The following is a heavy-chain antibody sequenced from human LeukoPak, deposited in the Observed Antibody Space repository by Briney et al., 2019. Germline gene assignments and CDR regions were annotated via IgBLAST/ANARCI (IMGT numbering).Heavy chain of an antibody. J-gene: IGHJ4*02. CDR1: GFTFSSYW. V-gene: IGHV3-7*01. Sequence: PGGSLRLSCEASGFTFSSYWMTWVRQAPGKGLEWVAIIKQDGSEKFYMDSVKGRFTISRDNAKNSLYLQMNSLRAEDTAMYYCAQVRSGRWGQGTLVTVSS. CDR2: IKQDGSEK. D-gene: IGHD3-3*01. CDR3: AQVRSGR.